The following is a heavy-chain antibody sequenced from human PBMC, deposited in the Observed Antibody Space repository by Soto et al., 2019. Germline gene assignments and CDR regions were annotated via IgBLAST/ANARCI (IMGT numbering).Heavy chain of an antibody. D-gene: IGHD3-10*01. J-gene: IGHJ6*02. CDR3: ARDQYYYGSGSYYNIYYYYGMDV. Sequence: GASVKVSCKASGYTFTGYYMHWVRQAPGQGLEWMGWINPNSGGTNYAQKFQGWVTMTRDTSISTAYMELSRLRSDDTAVYYCARDQYYYGSGSYYNIYYYYGMDVWGQGTTVTVSS. CDR1: GYTFTGYY. CDR2: INPNSGGT. V-gene: IGHV1-2*04.